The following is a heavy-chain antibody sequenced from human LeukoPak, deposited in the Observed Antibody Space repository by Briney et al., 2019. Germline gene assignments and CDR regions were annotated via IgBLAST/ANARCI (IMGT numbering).Heavy chain of an antibody. CDR1: GFTFSGYW. J-gene: IGHJ4*02. CDR2: INKDGSER. Sequence: GGSLRLSCAASGFTFSGYWMSWVRQAPGKGLEWVANINKDGSERYNVDSVKGRFTISRDNANKSLYLQMNSLRAEDTSVYYCARESKGRSKIDYWGQGTLVTVSS. V-gene: IGHV3-7*01. CDR3: ARESKGRSKIDY. D-gene: IGHD4-17*01.